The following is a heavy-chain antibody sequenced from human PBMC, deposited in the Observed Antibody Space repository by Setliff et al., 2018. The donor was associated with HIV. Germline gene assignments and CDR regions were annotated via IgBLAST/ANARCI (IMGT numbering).Heavy chain of an antibody. Sequence: SETLSLTCAVYGGSLSDSFWGWIRHPPGKGLEWIGEVDHSGNTNYNSSLESRVTISRDTPKKQCSLNMTSVTAADAAVYFCARGLHYHGSGSHRLGAFDIWGRGTLVTVSS. V-gene: IGHV4-34*01. CDR3: ARGLHYHGSGSHRLGAFDI. J-gene: IGHJ3*02. D-gene: IGHD3-10*01. CDR1: GGSLSDSF. CDR2: VDHSGNT.